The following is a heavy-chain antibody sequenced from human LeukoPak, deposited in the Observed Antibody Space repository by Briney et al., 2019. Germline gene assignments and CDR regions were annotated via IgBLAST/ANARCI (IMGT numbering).Heavy chain of an antibody. CDR1: GFTFSSYW. D-gene: IGHD3-3*01. CDR2: IKQDGSEK. V-gene: IGHV3-7*01. J-gene: IGHJ4*02. Sequence: GGSLRLSCAASGFTFSSYWMSWVRQAPGKGLEWVANIKQDGSEKYYVDSVKGRFTISRDNAKNSLYLQMNSLRAEDTAVYYCARAVVWVRSGYYPYCFDSWGQGTLVTVSS. CDR3: ARAVVWVRSGYYPYCFDS.